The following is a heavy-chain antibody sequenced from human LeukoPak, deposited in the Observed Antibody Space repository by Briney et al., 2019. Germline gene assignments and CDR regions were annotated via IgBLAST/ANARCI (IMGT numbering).Heavy chain of an antibody. CDR2: ISYDGSNK. V-gene: IGHV3-30-3*01. CDR1: GFTFSSYA. Sequence: GRSPRLSCAASGFTFSSYAMHWVRQAPGKGLEWVAVISYDGSNKYYADSVKGRFTISRDNSKNTLYLQMNSLRAEDTAVYYCAREDIVVVPAAHYGVWGQGTLVTVSS. J-gene: IGHJ4*02. CDR3: AREDIVVVPAAHYGV. D-gene: IGHD2-2*01.